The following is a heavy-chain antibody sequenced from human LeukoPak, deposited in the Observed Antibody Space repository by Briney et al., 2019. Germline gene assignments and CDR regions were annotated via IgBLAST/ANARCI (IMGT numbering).Heavy chain of an antibody. J-gene: IGHJ4*02. D-gene: IGHD5-18*01. CDR2: IIPIFGTA. CDR1: GGTFSSYA. Sequence: SVTVSFTASGGTFSSYAISWVRQAPGQGLEWMGGIIPIFGTANYAQKFQGRVTITADKSTSTAYMELSSLRSEDTAVYYCASGGYSYGYGERYFDYWGQGTLVTVSS. V-gene: IGHV1-69*06. CDR3: ASGGYSYGYGERYFDY.